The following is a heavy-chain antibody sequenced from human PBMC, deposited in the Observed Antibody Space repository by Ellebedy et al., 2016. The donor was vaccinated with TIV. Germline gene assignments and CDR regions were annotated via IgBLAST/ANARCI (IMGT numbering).Heavy chain of an antibody. CDR2: INTDGSST. D-gene: IGHD6-13*01. V-gene: IGHV3-74*01. CDR3: IRDLAATAL. Sequence: PGGSLRLSCPASGFTFSSYCMHWVRQAPGKGLMWVSRINTDGSSTNYADSVKGRFTISRDNAKNTLYLQMNSLRAEDTAVYYCIRDLAATALWGQGTPVTFSS. J-gene: IGHJ4*02. CDR1: GFTFSSYC.